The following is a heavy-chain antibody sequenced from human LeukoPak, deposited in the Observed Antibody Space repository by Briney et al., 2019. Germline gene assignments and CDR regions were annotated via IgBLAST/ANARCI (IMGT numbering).Heavy chain of an antibody. CDR3: ARGLYDILTGYYFGY. CDR1: GYTFTSYA. D-gene: IGHD3-9*01. V-gene: IGHV1-3*01. CDR2: INAGNGNT. J-gene: IGHJ4*02. Sequence: ASVKVSCKASGYTFTSYAMRWVRQAPGQRLEWMGWINAGNGNTKYSQKFQGRVTITRDTSASTAYMELSSLRSEDTAVYYCARGLYDILTGYYFGYWGQGTLVTVS.